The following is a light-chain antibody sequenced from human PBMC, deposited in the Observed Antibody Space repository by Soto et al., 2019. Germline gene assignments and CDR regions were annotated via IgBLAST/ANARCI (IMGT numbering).Light chain of an antibody. CDR1: QSVSSSY. CDR3: QHYGSSPHT. J-gene: IGKJ2*01. V-gene: IGKV3-20*01. Sequence: EIVLTQSPGTLSLSPGERATLSCRASQSVSSSYLAWYQHKPGQAPRLIIYGASSRATGIPDRFSGSGSGTDFTLTSSILEPEDSAVYYYQHYGSSPHTFGQGTKLEIK. CDR2: GAS.